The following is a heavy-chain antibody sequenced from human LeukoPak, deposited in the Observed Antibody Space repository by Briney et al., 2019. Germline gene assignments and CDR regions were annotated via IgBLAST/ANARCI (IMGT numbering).Heavy chain of an antibody. CDR1: GGSISSYY. V-gene: IGHV4-59*01. Sequence: SETLSLTCTVSGGSISSYYWSWIRQPPGKGLEWIGYIYYSGSTNYNSSLKSRVTISVDTSKSQLSLKLSSVTAADTAVYYCALDYGGNSGFDPWGQGTLVTVSS. CDR2: IYYSGST. J-gene: IGHJ5*02. CDR3: ALDYGGNSGFDP. D-gene: IGHD4-23*01.